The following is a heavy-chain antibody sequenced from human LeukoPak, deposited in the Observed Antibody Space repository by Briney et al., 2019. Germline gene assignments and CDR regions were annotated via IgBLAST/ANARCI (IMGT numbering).Heavy chain of an antibody. V-gene: IGHV3-30*04. CDR3: ARAGGGPTTLYWYFDL. CDR2: ISYDGSNK. Sequence: GGSLRLSCAASGFTFSSYAMHWVRQAPGKGLEWVAVISYDGSNKYYADSVKGRFTISRDNSKTTLYLQRNSLRAEDTAVYYCARAGGGPTTLYWYFDLWGRGTLVTVSS. J-gene: IGHJ2*01. CDR1: GFTFSSYA. D-gene: IGHD1-7*01.